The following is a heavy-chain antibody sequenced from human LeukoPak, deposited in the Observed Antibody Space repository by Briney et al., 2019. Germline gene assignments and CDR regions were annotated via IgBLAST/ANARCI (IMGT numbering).Heavy chain of an antibody. V-gene: IGHV3-23*01. CDR1: GFTFSSYA. J-gene: IGHJ4*02. CDR3: AKDLSPMWYSSSWWHY. Sequence: PGGSLRLSCAASGFTFSSYAMSWVRQAPGKGLEWVSAISGSGGSTYYADSVKGRFTISRDNSKNTLYLQMNSLRAEDTAVYYCAKDLSPMWYSSSWWHYWGQGTLVTVSS. CDR2: ISGSGGST. D-gene: IGHD6-13*01.